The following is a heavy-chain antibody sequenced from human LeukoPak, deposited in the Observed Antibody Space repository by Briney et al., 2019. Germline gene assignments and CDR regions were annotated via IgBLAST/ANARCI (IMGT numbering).Heavy chain of an antibody. V-gene: IGHV3-15*01. J-gene: IGHJ4*02. D-gene: IGHD3-10*01. CDR1: GFTLSDAW. Sequence: GGSLRLSCAVSGFTLSDAWMSWVRQAPGKGLEWVGRIKSKPDGGTTDYAAPVKGRFTISRDDSKNTLYLQMNSLQTEDTALYYCTTTMVRGVSAPRYWGQGILVTASS. CDR3: TTTMVRGVSAPRY. CDR2: IKSKPDGGTT.